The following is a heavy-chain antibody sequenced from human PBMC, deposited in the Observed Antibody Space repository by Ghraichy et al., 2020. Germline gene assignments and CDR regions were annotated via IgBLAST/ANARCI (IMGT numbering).Heavy chain of an antibody. D-gene: IGHD4-23*01. J-gene: IGHJ6*02. CDR3: ARGSRVVRFYYYDGMDV. Sequence: AGSLRLSCVGSGFSISSYGMNWVRQSPGKGLEWVSYITSSGRTIFYADSVRGRFTISRDNAQNSVFLQMKSLRDEDTAVYYCARGSRVVRFYYYDGMDVWGQGTTVTVSS. V-gene: IGHV3-48*02. CDR2: ITSSGRTI. CDR1: GFSISSYG.